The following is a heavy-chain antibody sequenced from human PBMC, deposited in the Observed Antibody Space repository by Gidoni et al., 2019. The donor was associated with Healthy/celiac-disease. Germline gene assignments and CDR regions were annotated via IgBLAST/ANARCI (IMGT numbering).Heavy chain of an antibody. CDR3: ARDFPGIVGATGGNDY. J-gene: IGHJ4*02. V-gene: IGHV3-7*01. CDR1: GFPFSSYW. Sequence: EVQLVESGGGLVQPGGSLSLSCAASGFPFSSYWMSWFRQAPGKGLEWVANIKQDGSEKYYVDSVKGRFTISRDNAKNSLYLQMNSLRAEDTAVYYCARDFPGIVGATGGNDYWGQGTLVTVSS. D-gene: IGHD1-26*01. CDR2: IKQDGSEK.